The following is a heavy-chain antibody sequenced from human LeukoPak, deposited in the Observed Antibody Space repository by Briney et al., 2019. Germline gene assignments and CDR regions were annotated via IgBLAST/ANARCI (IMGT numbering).Heavy chain of an antibody. CDR2: VNHSGYT. CDR3: ARMTTGHDF. D-gene: IGHD4-17*01. Sequence: PSETLSLTCAVSGTSFSSYYWSWIRQPPGKGLEWIGEVNHSGYTNDNTSLKSRVTISVDTSINQFSLRLRSVTAADTGVYFCARMTTGHDFWGQGTLVTVSS. V-gene: IGHV4-34*01. CDR1: GTSFSSYY. J-gene: IGHJ4*02.